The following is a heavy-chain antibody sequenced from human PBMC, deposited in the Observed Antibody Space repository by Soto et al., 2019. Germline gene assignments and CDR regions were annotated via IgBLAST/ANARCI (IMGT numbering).Heavy chain of an antibody. Sequence: EVHLLESGGDLVQPGGSLRLSCAASGFTFSSYAMTWVRQAPGKGLEWVSAISGSGGSTYYAGSVEGRFTISRDNSKNTLYLQMISLRAEDTAVYYCARGVYISYWELLKSPPPDNWGQGTLVTVSS. CDR3: ARGVYISYWELLKSPPPDN. CDR1: GFTFSSYA. CDR2: ISGSGGST. D-gene: IGHD1-26*01. J-gene: IGHJ4*02. V-gene: IGHV3-23*01.